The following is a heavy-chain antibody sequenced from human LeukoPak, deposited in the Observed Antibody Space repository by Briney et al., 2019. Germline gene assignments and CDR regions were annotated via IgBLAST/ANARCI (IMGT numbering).Heavy chain of an antibody. J-gene: IGHJ4*02. D-gene: IGHD6-19*01. CDR3: ARLTGWIDH. CDR2: IDPGDSDT. Sequence: GEPLKISFKDSVYNFASYWIAWVRQLPGKGLEYMGIIDPGDSDTRYSPSLQGQVTISPDKSINTAYLQWSSLKASDTAMYYCARLTGWIDHWGQGTLVTVSS. V-gene: IGHV5-51*01. CDR1: VYNFASYW.